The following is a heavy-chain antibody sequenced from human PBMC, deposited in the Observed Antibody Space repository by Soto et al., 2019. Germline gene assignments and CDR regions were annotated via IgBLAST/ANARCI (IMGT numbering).Heavy chain of an antibody. V-gene: IGHV3-33*01. CDR2: VWSEGNYK. Sequence: PGVSLRLSGITSGFASDCYAERCVQQDTTKGLEWGAFVWSEGNYKKYADSVKGRFIISRDTCENTLYLEMNSLRVDDTAEYYCARGYRYNRGLYGMDVWGQGTTVTASS. J-gene: IGHJ6*02. CDR3: ARGYRYNRGLYGMDV. CDR1: GFASDCYA. D-gene: IGHD5-18*01.